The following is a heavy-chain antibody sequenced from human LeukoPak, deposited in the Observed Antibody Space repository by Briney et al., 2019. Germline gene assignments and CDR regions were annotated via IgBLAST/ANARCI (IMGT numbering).Heavy chain of an antibody. Sequence: GSSVKVSCKASGGTFSSYAISWVRQASGQGLEWMGRIIPIFGIANYAQKFQGRVTITADKSTSTAYMELSSLRSEDTAVYYCARDHCSGGSCYSRGPWHNWFDPWGQGTLVTVSS. CDR3: ARDHCSGGSCYSRGPWHNWFDP. D-gene: IGHD2-15*01. CDR2: IIPIFGIA. J-gene: IGHJ5*02. V-gene: IGHV1-69*04. CDR1: GGTFSSYA.